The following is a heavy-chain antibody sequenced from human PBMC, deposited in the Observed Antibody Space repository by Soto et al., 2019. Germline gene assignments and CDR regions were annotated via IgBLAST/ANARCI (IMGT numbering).Heavy chain of an antibody. Sequence: KPGSSVKXSCKAXXXTFSSXAXXXXXXXPGQGLXXXXRIIPIFGTANYAQKFQGRVTITADQSTSTAYMELSSLRSEDTAVYYCARVFDGAARYYYYGMDVWGQGTTVTVSS. J-gene: IGHJ6*02. V-gene: IGHV1-69*01. CDR1: XXTFSSXA. CDR2: IIPIFGTA. D-gene: IGHD6-6*01. CDR3: ARVFDGAARYYYYGMDV.